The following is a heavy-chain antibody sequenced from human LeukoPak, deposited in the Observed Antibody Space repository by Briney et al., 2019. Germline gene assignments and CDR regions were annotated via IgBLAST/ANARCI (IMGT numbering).Heavy chain of an antibody. CDR2: INWNGGST. V-gene: IGHV3-20*04. Sequence: GGSLRLSCAASGLTFDDYGMSWVRQAPGKGLEWVSGINWNGGSTGYADSVKGRFTISRDNAKNSLYLQMNSLRAGDTAVYYCARAAYSSTWYSRYFDLWGRGTLVTVSS. CDR1: GLTFDDYG. J-gene: IGHJ2*01. CDR3: ARAAYSSTWYSRYFDL. D-gene: IGHD6-13*01.